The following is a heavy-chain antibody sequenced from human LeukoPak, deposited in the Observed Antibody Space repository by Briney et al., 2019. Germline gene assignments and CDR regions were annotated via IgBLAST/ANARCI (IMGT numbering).Heavy chain of an antibody. V-gene: IGHV4-34*01. CDR3: ARDSRLLWFGESYYGMDV. Sequence: SETLSLTCAVYGGSFRGYYWSWIRQPPGKGLEWIGEINHSGSTNYSPSLKSRVTISVDTSKNQFSLKLSSVTAADTAVYYCARDSRLLWFGESYYGMDVWGQGTTVTVSS. J-gene: IGHJ6*02. CDR2: INHSGST. D-gene: IGHD3-10*01. CDR1: GGSFRGYY.